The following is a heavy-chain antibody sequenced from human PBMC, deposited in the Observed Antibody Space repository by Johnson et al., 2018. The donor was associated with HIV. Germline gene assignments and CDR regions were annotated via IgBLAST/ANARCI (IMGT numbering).Heavy chain of an antibody. CDR1: GFTFSNAW. CDR2: MSSTGSTI. J-gene: IGHJ3*02. CDR3: ASEGDGSGAFDI. Sequence: QVQLVESGGGLVKPGGSLRLSCAASGFTFSNAWMSWVRQAPGKGLEWLSYMSSTGSTIYYADSVKGRFTISRDNAKNSLYLQMNSLRAEDTAVYYCASEGDGSGAFDIWGQGTMVTGSS. V-gene: IGHV3-11*04. D-gene: IGHD3-10*01.